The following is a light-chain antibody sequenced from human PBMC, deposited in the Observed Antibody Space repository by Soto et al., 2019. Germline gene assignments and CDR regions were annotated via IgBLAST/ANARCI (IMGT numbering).Light chain of an antibody. CDR2: GAS. CDR1: QGVDTY. CDR3: QKYNSAPKT. Sequence: DIQMTQSPSSLAASVGDRVTITCRASQGVDTYLAWYQQKPGKVPKLLVYGASTLQSGVPTRFSGSGSWTDFTLTISSLQPEDVATYYCQKYNSAPKTFGQGTKVDIK. J-gene: IGKJ1*01. V-gene: IGKV1-27*01.